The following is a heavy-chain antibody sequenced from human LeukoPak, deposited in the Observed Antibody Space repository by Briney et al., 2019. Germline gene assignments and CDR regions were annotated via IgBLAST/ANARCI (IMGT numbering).Heavy chain of an antibody. D-gene: IGHD3-10*01. CDR3: ARAGLLWFGETYFDY. Sequence: GGSLRLSCAAYGFTFSSYEMNWVRQAPGKGLEWVSYVSGSGRTIYYTDSVKGRFTISRDNAKNSLYLQMNSLRAEDTAVYYCARAGLLWFGETYFDYWGQGTLVTVSS. CDR2: VSGSGRTI. J-gene: IGHJ4*02. CDR1: GFTFSSYE. V-gene: IGHV3-48*03.